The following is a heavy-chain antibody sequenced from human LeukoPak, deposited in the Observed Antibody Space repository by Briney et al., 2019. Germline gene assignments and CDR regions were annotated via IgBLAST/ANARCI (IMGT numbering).Heavy chain of an antibody. D-gene: IGHD3-22*01. CDR1: GYTFTSYY. Sequence: ASVKVSCKASGYTFTSYYMHWVRQAPGQGLEWMGIINPSGGSTSYAQKFQGRVTMTRDTSISTAYMELSRLRSDDTAVYYCARAAAVYYYDSSARNWFDPWGQGTLVTVSS. CDR3: ARAAAVYYYDSSARNWFDP. V-gene: IGHV1-46*01. CDR2: INPSGGST. J-gene: IGHJ5*02.